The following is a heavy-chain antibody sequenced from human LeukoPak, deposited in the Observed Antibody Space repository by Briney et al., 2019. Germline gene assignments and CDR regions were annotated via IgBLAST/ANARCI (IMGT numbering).Heavy chain of an antibody. CDR3: AREIGPIQLHLWGSAFDY. Sequence: ASVTVSCKASGYTFTNYYMHWVRQAPGQGLEWMGIINPSGGSTSYAQRFQGRVTMTRDTSTSTVYMELSSLRSEDTAVYYCAREIGPIQLHLWGSAFDYWGQGTLVTVSS. CDR2: INPSGGST. J-gene: IGHJ4*02. CDR1: GYTFTNYY. V-gene: IGHV1-46*01. D-gene: IGHD5-18*01.